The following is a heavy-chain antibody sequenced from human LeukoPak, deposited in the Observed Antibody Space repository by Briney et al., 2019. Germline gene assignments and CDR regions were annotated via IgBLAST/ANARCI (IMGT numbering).Heavy chain of an antibody. D-gene: IGHD2-15*01. J-gene: IGHJ3*02. Sequence: GGSLRLSCAASGFTFSSYGMHWVRQAPGKGLEWVAVISYDGSNKYYADSVKGRFTISRDNSKNTLYLQMNSLRAEDTAVYYCAKGPGGSRGIPAFDIWGQGTMVTVSS. V-gene: IGHV3-30*18. CDR1: GFTFSSYG. CDR2: ISYDGSNK. CDR3: AKGPGGSRGIPAFDI.